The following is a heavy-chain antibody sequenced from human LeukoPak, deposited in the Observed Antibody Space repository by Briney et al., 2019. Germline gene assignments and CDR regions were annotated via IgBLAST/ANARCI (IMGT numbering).Heavy chain of an antibody. V-gene: IGHV1-2*02. D-gene: IGHD5-12*01. CDR3: AKEGYSNGPDP. Sequence: ASVKVSCKASGYTLTAHYMHWLRQTPGRGLEWMGWTNPTNGIAVYGQAFQGRVTMTRDTSISTVYMELTNLRSDDTGVYYCAKEGYSNGPDPWGPGSLVTVSS. CDR2: TNPTNGIA. CDR1: GYTLTAHY. J-gene: IGHJ5*02.